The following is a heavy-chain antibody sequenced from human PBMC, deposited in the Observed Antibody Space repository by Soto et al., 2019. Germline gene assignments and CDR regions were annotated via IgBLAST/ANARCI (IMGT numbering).Heavy chain of an antibody. Sequence: EVQLVESGGGLVKPGGSLRLSCAASGFTFSNSNMNWVRQAPGKGLEWVSSITSGSSFKNYADSVKGRFTISRDNDKNSLYLQMNSLRAEDTAVYYCARDPPLSTRVVVGVDDFWGQGTLVTVSS. J-gene: IGHJ4*02. V-gene: IGHV3-21*02. CDR3: ARDPPLSTRVVVGVDDF. CDR2: ITSGSSFK. D-gene: IGHD3-22*01. CDR1: GFTFSNSN.